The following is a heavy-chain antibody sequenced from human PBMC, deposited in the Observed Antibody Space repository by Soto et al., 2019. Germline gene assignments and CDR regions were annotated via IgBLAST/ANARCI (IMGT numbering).Heavy chain of an antibody. CDR2: IWQDGSEK. D-gene: IGHD6-6*01. Sequence: GGSLRLSCAASGFTFSSYWMNWVRQAPGKGLEWVANIWQDGSEKYYVDSVKGRFTISRDNAKNSLYLQMNSLRAEDTEVYYFARHKIEARYYFDYWGQGTLVTVSS. CDR3: ARHKIEARYYFDY. V-gene: IGHV3-7*01. J-gene: IGHJ4*02. CDR1: GFTFSSYW.